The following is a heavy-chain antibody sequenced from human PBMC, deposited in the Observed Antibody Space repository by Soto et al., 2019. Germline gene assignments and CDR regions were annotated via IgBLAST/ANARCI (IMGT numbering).Heavy chain of an antibody. D-gene: IGHD1-26*01. CDR2: IIPFFGTR. V-gene: IGHV1-69*01. CDR1: GGTFSSYA. J-gene: IGHJ4*02. Sequence: QVQLVQSGAEVKKPGSSVKVSCKASGGTFSSYAISWVRQAPGQGLEWMGGIIPFFGTRNYAQKFEGRVTITADESTSTDYLELSSLRSEDTAVYYCARDPGGGSYSRFDYWGQGTLVTVSS. CDR3: ARDPGGGSYSRFDY.